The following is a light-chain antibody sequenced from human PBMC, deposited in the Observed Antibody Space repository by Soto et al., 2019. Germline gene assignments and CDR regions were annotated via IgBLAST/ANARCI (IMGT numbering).Light chain of an antibody. Sequence: IQMTHSPSSLAAPAGDRVNITFLASQDIGSDLGWYQQKPGTAPSILIYHAYVLQSGVKSRFSGSGSGTDFTLTISSMRPEDFANYYCIKDYDYHRKFGKGNKVDIK. CDR2: HAY. CDR1: QDIGSD. V-gene: IGKV1-6*01. J-gene: IGKJ1*01. CDR3: IKDYDYHRK.